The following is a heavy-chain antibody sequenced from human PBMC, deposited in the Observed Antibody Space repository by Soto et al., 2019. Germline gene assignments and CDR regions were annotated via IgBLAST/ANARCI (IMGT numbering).Heavy chain of an antibody. CDR2: ISSGRSYI. V-gene: IGHV3-21*01. CDR3: ARDHYDSSGFYNIFFYYYGLDV. D-gene: IGHD3-22*01. J-gene: IGHJ6*02. CDR1: GFTFSSYS. Sequence: EVQLVESGGGLVKAGGSLRLSCSVSGFTFSSYSMNWVRQAPGKGLEWVSSISSGRSYIYYADSVKGRFTISRDNAKNSLYLQMNSLRAEDTAVYYCARDHYDSSGFYNIFFYYYGLDVWGPGTTVTVS.